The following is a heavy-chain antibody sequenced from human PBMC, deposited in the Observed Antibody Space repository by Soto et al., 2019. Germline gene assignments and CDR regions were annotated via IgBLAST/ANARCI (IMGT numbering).Heavy chain of an antibody. CDR2: IYSGGST. CDR3: ARDLTYYDILTGSYYYYMDV. V-gene: IGHV3-53*04. CDR1: GFTVSSNY. D-gene: IGHD3-9*01. Sequence: EVQLVESGGGLVQPGGSLRLSCAASGFTVSSNYMSWVRQAPGKGLEWVSVIYSGGSTYYADSVKGRFTISRHNSKNTLYLQMNSLRAEDTAVYYCARDLTYYDILTGSYYYYMDVWGKGTTVTVSS. J-gene: IGHJ6*03.